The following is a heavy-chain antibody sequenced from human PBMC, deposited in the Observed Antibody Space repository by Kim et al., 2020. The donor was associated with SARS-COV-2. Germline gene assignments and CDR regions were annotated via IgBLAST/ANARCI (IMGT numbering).Heavy chain of an antibody. D-gene: IGHD2-2*01. CDR3: ARYGVPAAQTYKGRTNWFDP. V-gene: IGHV4-31*03. Sequence: SETLSLTCTVSGGSISSGGYYWSWIRQHPGKGLEWIGYIYYSGSTYYNPSLKSRVTISVDTSKNQFSLKLSSVTAADTAVYYCARYGVPAAQTYKGRTNWFDPWGQGTLVTVSS. J-gene: IGHJ5*02. CDR2: IYYSGST. CDR1: GGSISSGGYY.